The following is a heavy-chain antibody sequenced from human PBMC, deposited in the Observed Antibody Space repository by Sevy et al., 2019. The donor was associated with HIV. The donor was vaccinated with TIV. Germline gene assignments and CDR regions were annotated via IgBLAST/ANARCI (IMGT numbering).Heavy chain of an antibody. Sequence: GESLKISCKGSGYSFATYWIGWVRKMPGKGLEWMGIIYPSDSDTKYSPSFQGQVTISVDESISTAYLQGNSLKASDTGMYYCARQKRYGDYRYYYAMDVWGQGTTVTVSS. CDR3: ARQKRYGDYRYYYAMDV. V-gene: IGHV5-51*01. J-gene: IGHJ6*02. D-gene: IGHD4-17*01. CDR1: GYSFATYW. CDR2: IYPSDSDT.